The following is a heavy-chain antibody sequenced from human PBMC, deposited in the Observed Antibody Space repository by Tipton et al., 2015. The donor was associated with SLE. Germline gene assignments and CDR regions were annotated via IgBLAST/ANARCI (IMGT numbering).Heavy chain of an antibody. CDR1: GDSVSSHW. V-gene: IGHV4-59*02. Sequence: TLSLTCSVSGDSVSSHWWSWIRQPPGKGLEWIGYSDYRGSTHYNPSLKSRVTISVDTAKNHFSLNLSSVTAADTAVYYCQYSSSPRGAYYYYMDVWGKGTTVTVSS. CDR2: SDYRGST. CDR3: QYSSSPRGAYYYYMDV. J-gene: IGHJ6*03. D-gene: IGHD6-13*01.